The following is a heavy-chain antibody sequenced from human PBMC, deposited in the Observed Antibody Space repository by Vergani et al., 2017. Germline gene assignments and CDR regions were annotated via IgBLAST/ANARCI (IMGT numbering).Heavy chain of an antibody. CDR1: GYSFTSYC. Sequence: VQLVQSGAQVKNPRASLKISCMGSGYSFTSYCIGWVRQMPGKGLEWMGIIYPGDSDTRYSPSFQGQVTISADKSISTSYLQWSSLKASDTAMYYCARKSDAFDIWGRGTMVTVSS. J-gene: IGHJ3*02. CDR3: ARKSDAFDI. V-gene: IGHV5-51*01. CDR2: IYPGDSDT.